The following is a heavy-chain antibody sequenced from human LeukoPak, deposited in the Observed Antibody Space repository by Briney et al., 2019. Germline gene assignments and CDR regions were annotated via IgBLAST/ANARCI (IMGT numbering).Heavy chain of an antibody. D-gene: IGHD3-22*01. J-gene: IGHJ4*02. CDR1: GGTFSSYA. CDR3: AYYDSSGYGFDC. Sequence: GASVKVSCKASGGTFSSYAISWVRQAPGQGLEWMGRIIPIFGIANYAQKFQGRVTITADKSTSTAYMELSSLRSEDTAVYYCAYYDSSGYGFDCWGQGTLVTVSS. CDR2: IIPIFGIA. V-gene: IGHV1-69*04.